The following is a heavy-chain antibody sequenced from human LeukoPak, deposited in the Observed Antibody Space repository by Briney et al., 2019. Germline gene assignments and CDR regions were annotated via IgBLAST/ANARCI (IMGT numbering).Heavy chain of an antibody. CDR3: ARDAHYYDSSGYFDY. CDR1: GFTFSSYA. V-gene: IGHV3-23*01. Sequence: GSLRLSCAASGFTFSSYAMSWVRQAPGKGLEWVSAISGSGGSTYYADSVKGRFTISRDNSKNTLYLQMNSLRAEDTAVYYCARDAHYYDSSGYFDYWGQGTLVTVSS. CDR2: ISGSGGST. D-gene: IGHD3-22*01. J-gene: IGHJ4*02.